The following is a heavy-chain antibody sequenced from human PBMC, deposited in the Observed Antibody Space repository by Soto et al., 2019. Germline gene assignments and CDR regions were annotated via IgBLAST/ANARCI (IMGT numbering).Heavy chain of an antibody. J-gene: IGHJ4*02. CDR1: GFTFSSYW. Sequence: EVQLVESGGGLVQPGGSLRLSCAASGFTFSSYWMHWVRQAPGKGLVWVSRISGDGSSTNYADSVKGRFTTSRDNANNPLYLELSSLRAGTTYKYYFVRESSSLNRSLDYWGQGALVAVSS. D-gene: IGHD3-10*01. CDR2: ISGDGSST. V-gene: IGHV3-74*01. CDR3: VRESSSLNRSLDY.